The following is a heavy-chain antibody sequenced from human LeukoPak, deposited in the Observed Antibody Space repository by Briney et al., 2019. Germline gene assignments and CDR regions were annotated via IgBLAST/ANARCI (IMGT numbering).Heavy chain of an antibody. D-gene: IGHD3-16*01. J-gene: IGHJ2*01. V-gene: IGHV4-38-2*02. CDR2: IYHNGNI. Sequence: PSETLSLTCAVSGYSISSGYYWGWLRQPPGKGPEWIGSIYHNGNIYYNPSLKSRVTISLDTSKNQFSLKLSSVTAADTALYYCARDVWDPSAKGISWYFDLWGRGTLVTVFS. CDR3: ARDVWDPSAKGISWYFDL. CDR1: GYSISSGYY.